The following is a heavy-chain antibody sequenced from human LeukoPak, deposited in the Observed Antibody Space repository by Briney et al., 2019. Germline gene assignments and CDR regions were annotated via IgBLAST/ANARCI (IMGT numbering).Heavy chain of an antibody. CDR3: ARETRYHAILTGYRATRNAFDI. J-gene: IGHJ3*02. CDR1: GFTFSDYH. Sequence: PGGSLRLSCVVSGFTFSDYHMSWVRQAPGKGLEWVANIKQDGSEKYYVDSVKGRFTVSRDNGENSLYLQMNSLRAEDTAVYYCARETRYHAILTGYRATRNAFDIWGQGTMVTVSS. D-gene: IGHD3-9*01. V-gene: IGHV3-7*01. CDR2: IKQDGSEK.